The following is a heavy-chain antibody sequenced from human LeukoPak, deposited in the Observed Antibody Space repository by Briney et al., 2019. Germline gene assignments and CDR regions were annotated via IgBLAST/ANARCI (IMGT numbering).Heavy chain of an antibody. V-gene: IGHV3-53*01. CDR2: LYNGGNT. J-gene: IGHJ4*02. CDR3: ARYDGGSGPFDY. CDR1: GFTVSSNF. Sequence: PGGSLRLSCAASGFTVSSNFMSWVRQVPGKGLGWVSVLYNGGNTYYADSVKGRFTVSRDNSKNTLYLQMNSLRAEDTAVYYCARYDGGSGPFDYWGQGTLVTVSS. D-gene: IGHD3-10*01.